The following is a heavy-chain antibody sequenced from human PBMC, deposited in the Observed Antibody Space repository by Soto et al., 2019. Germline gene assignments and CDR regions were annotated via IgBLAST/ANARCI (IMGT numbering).Heavy chain of an antibody. Sequence: QVQLQESGPGLVKPSQTLSLTCTVSGGSISSGGYYWSWIRQHPGKGLEWIGYIYYSGSTYYNPSLKSRVTISVDTSKNQFSLKLSSVTAADTAVYYCAREDLGVVAAPYFQHWGQGTLVTVSS. CDR3: AREDLGVVAAPYFQH. D-gene: IGHD2-15*01. CDR1: GGSISSGGYY. J-gene: IGHJ1*01. V-gene: IGHV4-31*03. CDR2: IYYSGST.